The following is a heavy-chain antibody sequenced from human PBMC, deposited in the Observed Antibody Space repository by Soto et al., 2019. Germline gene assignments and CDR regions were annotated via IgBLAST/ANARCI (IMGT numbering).Heavy chain of an antibody. CDR2: INPSGGST. V-gene: IGHV1-46*01. D-gene: IGHD3-10*01. Sequence: ASVKVSCKASGYTFTSYYMHWVRQAPGQGLEWMGIINPSGGSTSYAQKFQGRVTMTRDTSTSTVYMELSSLRSEDTAMYYCARDQGAFYYGSDCYYGMDVWAQGTTVTVSS. J-gene: IGHJ6*02. CDR1: GYTFTSYY. CDR3: ARDQGAFYYGSDCYYGMDV.